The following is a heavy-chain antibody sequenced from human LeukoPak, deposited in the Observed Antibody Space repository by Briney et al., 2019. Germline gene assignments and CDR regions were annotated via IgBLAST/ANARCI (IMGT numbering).Heavy chain of an antibody. V-gene: IGHV3-21*04. J-gene: IGHJ4*02. CDR3: ATYRQVLLPFES. CDR1: GFTFSYYR. CDR2: ITSDTFYM. Sequence: GGSLRLSCAASGFTFSYYRMNWVRQAPGKGLEWVSSITSDTFYMYYADSVKGRFTISRDNAKNSLYLHMNSLRAEDTAIYYCATYRQVLLPFESWGQGTLVTVSS. D-gene: IGHD2-8*02.